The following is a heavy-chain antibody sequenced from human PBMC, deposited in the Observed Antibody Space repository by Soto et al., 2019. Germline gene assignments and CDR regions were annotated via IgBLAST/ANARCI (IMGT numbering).Heavy chain of an antibody. Sequence: ASVKVSCKAPGDTFTSYYLNWVRQAPGQGLEWMGWISAYNGNTNYAQKLQGRVTMTTDTSTSTAYMELRSLRSDDTAVYYCARAYSSSWSAYNWFDPWGRGTLVTVSS. J-gene: IGHJ5*02. D-gene: IGHD6-13*01. CDR2: ISAYNGNT. V-gene: IGHV1-18*04. CDR1: GDTFTSYY. CDR3: ARAYSSSWSAYNWFDP.